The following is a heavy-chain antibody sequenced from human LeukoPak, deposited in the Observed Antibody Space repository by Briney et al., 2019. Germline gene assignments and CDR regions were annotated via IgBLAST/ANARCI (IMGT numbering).Heavy chain of an antibody. J-gene: IGHJ5*02. Sequence: KPGRSLRLSCTASGFTFGDYAMSWFRQAPGKGLEWVGFIRSKAYGGTREYAASVKGRFTISRDDSKSIAYLQMNSLKTEDTAVYYCTRGGPIVVVVAATEFDPWGQGTLVTVSS. D-gene: IGHD2-15*01. V-gene: IGHV3-49*05. CDR1: GFTFGDYA. CDR3: TRGGPIVVVVAATEFDP. CDR2: IRSKAYGGTR.